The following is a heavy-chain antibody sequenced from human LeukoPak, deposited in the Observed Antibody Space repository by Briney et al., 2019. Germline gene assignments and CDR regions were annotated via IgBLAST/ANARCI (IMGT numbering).Heavy chain of an antibody. CDR2: IYSGGST. D-gene: IGHD2-15*01. J-gene: IGHJ3*02. CDR3: ASKGYCSGGSCYPSLAFDI. V-gene: IGHV3-66*01. CDR1: GFIFSTYA. Sequence: GGSLRLSCAASGFIFSTYAMHWVRQAPGKGLEWVSVIYSGGSTYYADSVKGRFTISRDNSKNTLYLQMNSLRAEDTAVYYCASKGYCSGGSCYPSLAFDIWGQGTMVTVSS.